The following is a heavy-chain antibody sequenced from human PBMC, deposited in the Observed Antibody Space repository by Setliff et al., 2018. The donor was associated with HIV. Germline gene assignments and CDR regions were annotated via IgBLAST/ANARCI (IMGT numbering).Heavy chain of an antibody. CDR1: GHTFSNYD. CDR3: ASGNGVRGVIITGGLDV. Sequence: ASVKVSCKASGHTFSNYDVIWVRRATGQGLEWMGWMNPNSGDTGYSQKFQGRVIMTRDTSISTAYMELSSLTSADTAVYYCASGNGVRGVIITGGLDVWGTGTTVTVSS. D-gene: IGHD3-10*01. J-gene: IGHJ6*04. CDR2: MNPNSGDT. V-gene: IGHV1-8*01.